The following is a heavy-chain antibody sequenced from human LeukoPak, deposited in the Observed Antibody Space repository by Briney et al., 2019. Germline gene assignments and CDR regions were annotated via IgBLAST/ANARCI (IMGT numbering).Heavy chain of an antibody. D-gene: IGHD3-22*01. CDR1: GFTFSNHW. J-gene: IGHJ1*01. V-gene: IGHV3-7*01. CDR3: ATYSSLNRREFQY. CDR2: IKTDGSEK. Sequence: GGSLRLSCEGSGFTFSNHWMGWVRQAPGKGLQWVANIKTDGSEKYYVDSVKGRFTISRDNAKNSLYLQMNSLRAEDTAVYYCATYSSLNRREFQYWGQGTLLTVSS.